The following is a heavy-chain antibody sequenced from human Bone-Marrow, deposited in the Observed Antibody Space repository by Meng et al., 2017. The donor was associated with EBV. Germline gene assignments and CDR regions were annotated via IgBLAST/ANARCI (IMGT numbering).Heavy chain of an antibody. CDR2: INPNSGGT. V-gene: IGHV1-2*06. Sequence: QVQVEQCGGAVKKPWASVKVSCKASGSTFSGYYMHWVRQAPGQGLEWMGRINPNSGGTNYAQKFQGRVTMSRDTSISTAYMELSRLRSDDTALYYCARDLTNDYFDYWGQGTLVTVSS. CDR1: GSTFSGYY. J-gene: IGHJ4*02. CDR3: ARDLTNDYFDY. D-gene: IGHD3-3*01.